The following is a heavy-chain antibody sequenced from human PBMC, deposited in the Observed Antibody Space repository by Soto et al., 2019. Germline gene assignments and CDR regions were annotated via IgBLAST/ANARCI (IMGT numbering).Heavy chain of an antibody. CDR1: GFTFSDYY. J-gene: IGHJ5*02. CDR3: ARDLKGYSYGFADNWFDP. D-gene: IGHD5-18*01. CDR2: ISSSGSTI. V-gene: IGHV3-11*01. Sequence: GGSLRLSCAASGFTFSDYYMSWIRQAPGKGLEWVSYISSSGSTIYYADSVKGRFTISRDNAKNSLYLQMNSLRAEDMAVYYCARDLKGYSYGFADNWFDPWGQGTLVTVSS.